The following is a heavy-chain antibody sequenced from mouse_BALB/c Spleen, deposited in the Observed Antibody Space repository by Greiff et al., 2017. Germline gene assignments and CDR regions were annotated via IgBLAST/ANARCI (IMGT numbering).Heavy chain of an antibody. CDR3: ARHEDYRYDEGHYYAMDY. CDR2: IWSDGST. D-gene: IGHD2-14*01. Sequence: VQRVESGPDLVAPSQSLSITCTVSGFSLTSYGVHWVRQPPGKGLEWLVVIWSDGSTTYNSALKSRLSISKDNSKSQVFLKMNSLQTDDTAMYYCARHEDYRYDEGHYYAMDYWGQGTSVTVSS. J-gene: IGHJ4*01. CDR1: GFSLTSYG. V-gene: IGHV2-6-2*01.